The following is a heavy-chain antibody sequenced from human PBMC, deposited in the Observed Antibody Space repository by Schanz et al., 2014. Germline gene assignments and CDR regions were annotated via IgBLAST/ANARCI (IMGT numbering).Heavy chain of an antibody. V-gene: IGHV3-48*01. CDR1: GFTFSDYS. D-gene: IGHD6-13*01. Sequence: EVQLLESGGGWVQPGGSLRLSCAASGFTFSDYSMNWVRQAPGKGLEWVSYISGSSRTIYYADSVRGRFTISRDNSKNTLYLQMNSLRAGDAAVYYCARGLIAAAGGAFDYWGQGTLVAVSA. CDR3: ARGLIAAAGGAFDY. CDR2: ISGSSRTI. J-gene: IGHJ4*02.